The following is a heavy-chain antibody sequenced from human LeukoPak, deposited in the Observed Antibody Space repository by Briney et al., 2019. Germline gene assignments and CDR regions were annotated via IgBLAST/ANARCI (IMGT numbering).Heavy chain of an antibody. D-gene: IGHD3-16*01. CDR3: ARRAGGLARNNWFDP. Sequence: GGSLRLSCAASGFTFKTYGMHWVRQAPGKGLEWVAFIRFDGNTKYYADSVKGRFTVSRDTSKNTLHLQMNSLRPEDTAVYYCARRAGGLARNNWFDPWGQGTLVTVSS. J-gene: IGHJ5*02. CDR2: IRFDGNTK. CDR1: GFTFKTYG. V-gene: IGHV3-30*02.